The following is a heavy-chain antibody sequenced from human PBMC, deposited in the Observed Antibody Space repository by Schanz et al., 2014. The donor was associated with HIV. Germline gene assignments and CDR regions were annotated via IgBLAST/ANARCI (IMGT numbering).Heavy chain of an antibody. CDR2: ISVYNGNT. CDR3: ARSLDYYGSGSSH. V-gene: IGHV1-18*01. J-gene: IGHJ4*02. D-gene: IGHD3-10*01. CDR1: GYTFTTCG. Sequence: QVQLVQSGAEVKKPGASVKVSCKASGYTFTTCGITWVRQAPGQGLEWMGWISVYNGNTDYAQKLQGRVTMTTDTSTNTAYMELRSLRSDDTAVYYCARSLDYYGSGSSHWGQGTLVIVSS.